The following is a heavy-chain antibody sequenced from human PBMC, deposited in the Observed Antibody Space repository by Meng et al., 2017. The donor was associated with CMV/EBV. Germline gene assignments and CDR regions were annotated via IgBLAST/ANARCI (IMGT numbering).Heavy chain of an antibody. CDR2: IYYSGST. Sequence: SETLSLTCTVSGGSISSSSYYWGWIRQPPGKGLEWIGSIYYSGSTYYNPSLKSRVTMSVDTSKNQFSLKLSSVTAADTAVYYCARGFLRAEYYYGMDVWGQGTTVTVSS. J-gene: IGHJ6*02. CDR1: GGSISSSSYY. D-gene: IGHD2/OR15-2a*01. CDR3: ARGFLRAEYYYGMDV. V-gene: IGHV4-39*07.